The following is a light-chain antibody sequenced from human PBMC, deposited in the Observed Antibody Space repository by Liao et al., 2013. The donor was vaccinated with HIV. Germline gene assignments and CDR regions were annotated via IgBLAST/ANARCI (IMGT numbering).Light chain of an antibody. CDR1: NIGSKN. J-gene: IGLJ2*01. V-gene: IGLV3-21*04. CDR3: QVWDSSSDHVV. CDR2: YDT. Sequence: SYELTQPPSVSVAPGKTATITCGGNNIGSKNVHWYQQRPGQAPLLVIYYDTDRPSGIPERFAGSNSGDTATLTISRVEAGDEADYYCQVWDSSSDHVVFGGGTKLTVL.